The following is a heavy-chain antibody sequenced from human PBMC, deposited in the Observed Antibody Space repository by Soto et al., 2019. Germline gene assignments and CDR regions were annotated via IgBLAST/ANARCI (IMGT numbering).Heavy chain of an antibody. CDR1: GYSFISHG. J-gene: IGHJ6*02. CDR3: VRNNHGAGNYYYAMDV. V-gene: IGHV1-18*01. CDR2: ISTSNGDT. D-gene: IGHD3-10*01. Sequence: ASVKVSCKXSGYSFISHGITWVRQAPGQGLEWMGWISTSNGDTDIAQRFQGSVAMTIDTSARTVYLEVRRLRSDDSAVYYCVRNNHGAGNYYYAMDVWGQGTTVTVSS.